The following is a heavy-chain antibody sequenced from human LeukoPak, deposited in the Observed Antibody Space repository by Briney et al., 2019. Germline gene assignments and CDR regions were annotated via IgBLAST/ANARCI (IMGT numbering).Heavy chain of an antibody. Sequence: GGSLRLSCVASGFTFSSYGMHWVRQAPGKGLEWVAIIWYDGSNKYYADSVKGRFTISRDNSKNTLYLQMNSLRAEDTAVYYCAKDVDDYGFSPMWYWGQGTLVTVSS. D-gene: IGHD4-17*01. J-gene: IGHJ4*02. CDR3: AKDVDDYGFSPMWY. CDR2: IWYDGSNK. V-gene: IGHV3-30*02. CDR1: GFTFSSYG.